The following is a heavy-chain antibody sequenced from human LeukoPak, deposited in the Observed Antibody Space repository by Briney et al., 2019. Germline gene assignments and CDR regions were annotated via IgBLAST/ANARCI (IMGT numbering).Heavy chain of an antibody. J-gene: IGHJ5*02. CDR1: GGSISSNY. V-gene: IGHV4-4*07. Sequence: ASETLSLTCTVSGGSISSNYWSWIRQPAGKGLEWIGRIYNSGSTNYNTNYNPSLSSRVTMSVDTSKNQFSLKLNSVTAADTAVYYCARDLRGYCSGGSCWGNWFDPWGQGTLVTVSS. CDR2: IYNSGST. D-gene: IGHD2-15*01. CDR3: ARDLRGYCSGGSCWGNWFDP.